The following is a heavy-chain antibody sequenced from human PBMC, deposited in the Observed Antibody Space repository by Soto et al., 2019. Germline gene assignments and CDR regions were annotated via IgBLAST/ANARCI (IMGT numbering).Heavy chain of an antibody. D-gene: IGHD3-22*01. Sequence: SGPTLVNPTQTLTLTCSFSGFSLTTSGMCVSWIRQPPGKAPEWLALIDWDDDKWYRTSLKTRLTISRDISKNQVVLTMTNMARVDTATYYCARSMYSSGFYYAHAFEMWGPGTMGTVSS. J-gene: IGHJ3*02. CDR2: IDWDDDK. CDR1: GFSLTTSGMC. CDR3: ARSMYSSGFYYAHAFEM. V-gene: IGHV2-70*01.